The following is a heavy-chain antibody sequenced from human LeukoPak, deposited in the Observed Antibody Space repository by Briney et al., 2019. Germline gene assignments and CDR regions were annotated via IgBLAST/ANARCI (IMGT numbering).Heavy chain of an antibody. Sequence: GGSLRLSCAASGFTFSSHAMHWVRQAPGKGLEWVAFIRYDGINKYYADSVKGRITISRDNSKNTLYLQMNSLRAEDTAVYYCAKVKKNYYDTYIDYWGQGTLVTVSS. D-gene: IGHD3-22*01. CDR2: IRYDGINK. CDR3: AKVKKNYYDTYIDY. J-gene: IGHJ4*02. V-gene: IGHV3-30*02. CDR1: GFTFSSHA.